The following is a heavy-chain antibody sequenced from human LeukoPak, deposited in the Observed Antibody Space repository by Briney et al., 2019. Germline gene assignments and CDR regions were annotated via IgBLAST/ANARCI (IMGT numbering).Heavy chain of an antibody. CDR3: ARAKWLPSDYYGLDV. CDR2: IYYTGTT. V-gene: IGHV4-59*01. Sequence: PLETLSLTCTVSGASISSYYWSWIRQPPGKGLEWIGYIYYTGTTNYNPSLRTRVTISVDTSKIQFSLNLKSVTAADTAVYYCARAKWLPSDYYGLDVWGQGTTVTVSS. D-gene: IGHD5-12*01. CDR1: GASISSYY. J-gene: IGHJ6*02.